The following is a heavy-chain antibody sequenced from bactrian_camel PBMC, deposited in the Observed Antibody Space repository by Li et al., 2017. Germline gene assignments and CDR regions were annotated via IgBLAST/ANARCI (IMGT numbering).Heavy chain of an antibody. J-gene: IGHJ4*01. D-gene: IGHD6*01. V-gene: IGHV3S28*01. CDR1: GYTYSRYC. CDR3: AADLGWCGSAPLQREFRN. CDR2: IAPSTGST. Sequence: CAASGYTYSRYCMGWFRQAPGKEREGVAAIAPSTGSTYYDDSVKGRFTVSHVNSNNTLHLQMNSLKPEDTAVYYCAADLGWCGSAPLQREFRNWGQGTQVTVS.